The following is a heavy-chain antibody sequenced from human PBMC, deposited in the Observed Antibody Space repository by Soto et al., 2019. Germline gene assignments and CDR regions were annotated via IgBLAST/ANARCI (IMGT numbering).Heavy chain of an antibody. V-gene: IGHV3-23*01. J-gene: IGHJ6*02. Sequence: EVQLLESGGGLVQPGGSLRLSCAASGFTFSSYATSWVRQAPGKGLEWASGISGSGGTTYYADSVKGRFTISRDNSKNTLYLQMNSLRAEDTAVYYCAKGADDLTNGGYYYFYGMDVWGQGTTVTVSS. CDR1: GFTFSSYA. D-gene: IGHD4-17*01. CDR2: ISGSGGTT. CDR3: AKGADDLTNGGYYYFYGMDV.